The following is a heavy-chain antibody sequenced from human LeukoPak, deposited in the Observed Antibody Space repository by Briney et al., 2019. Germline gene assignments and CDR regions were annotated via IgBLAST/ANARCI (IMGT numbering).Heavy chain of an antibody. CDR1: GFTFSGSA. CDR2: IRRKANSYAT. J-gene: IGHJ4*02. Sequence: GGSLRLPCAASGFTFSGSAMHWVRQASGNGLEWVGRIRRKANSYATAYAASVKGRFTISRDDSKNTAYLQMNSLKTEDTAVYYCTSSIAVAGSQNFDYWGQGTLVTVSS. CDR3: TSSIAVAGSQNFDY. V-gene: IGHV3-73*01. D-gene: IGHD6-19*01.